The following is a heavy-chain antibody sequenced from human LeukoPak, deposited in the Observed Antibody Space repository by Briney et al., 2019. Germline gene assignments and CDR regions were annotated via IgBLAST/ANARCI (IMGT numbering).Heavy chain of an antibody. CDR3: ARDPRDYYGMDV. CDR2: ISSSSSYI. CDR1: GFTFSSYS. V-gene: IGHV3-21*01. J-gene: IGHJ6*02. Sequence: GRSLRLSCAASGFTFSSYSMNWVRQAPGKGLEWVSSISSSSSYIYYADSVKGRFTISRDNAKNSLYPQMNSLRTEDTAVYYCARDPRDYYGMDVWGQGTTVTVSS.